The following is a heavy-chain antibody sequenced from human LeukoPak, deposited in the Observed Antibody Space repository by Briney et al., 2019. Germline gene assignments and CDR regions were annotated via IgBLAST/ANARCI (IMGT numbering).Heavy chain of an antibody. D-gene: IGHD3-10*01. CDR1: GGPISSGDYY. CDR2: IFYSGSA. J-gene: IGHJ4*02. Sequence: KTSETLSLTCTVSGGPISSGDYYWNWIRQHPEKSLEWIGYIFYSGSAYYNPSLKSRVTISVDTSKNQFSLKLSSVTAADTAVYYCARGSTLIRGFDYWGQGTLVTVSS. CDR3: ARGSTLIRGFDY. V-gene: IGHV4-31*03.